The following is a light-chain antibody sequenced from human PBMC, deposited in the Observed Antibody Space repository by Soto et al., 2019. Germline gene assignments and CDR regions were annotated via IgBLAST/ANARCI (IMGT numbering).Light chain of an antibody. J-gene: IGKJ3*01. CDR2: VAS. CDR1: QGIRNH. CDR3: LQYDTYPRT. Sequence: DIQMTQSPSSLSASVGDRVIITCRASQGIRNHLAWFQQKPGKAPKSLIYVASHLQSGVPSKFSGSGSGTDFTLSINSLQPEDFATNYCLQYDTYPRTFGPGTKVDIK. V-gene: IGKV1-16*02.